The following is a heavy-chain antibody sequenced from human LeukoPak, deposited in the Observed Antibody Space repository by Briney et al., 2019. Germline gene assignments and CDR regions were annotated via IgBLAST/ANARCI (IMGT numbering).Heavy chain of an antibody. Sequence: GGSLRLSCAASGLTFSTYWMSWVRQAPGKGLEWVSYISSSSSYTNYADSVKGRFTISRDNAKNSLYLQMNSLRAEDTAVYYCARGTPSGSYLDYWGQGTLVTVSS. CDR1: GLTFSTYW. CDR2: ISSSSSYT. V-gene: IGHV3-11*05. J-gene: IGHJ4*02. D-gene: IGHD1-26*01. CDR3: ARGTPSGSYLDY.